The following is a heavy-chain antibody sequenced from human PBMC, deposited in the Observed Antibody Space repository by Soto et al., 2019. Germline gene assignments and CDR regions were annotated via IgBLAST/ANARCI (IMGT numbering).Heavy chain of an antibody. CDR3: ARDRGVVAATLYYYGMDV. Sequence: GGSLRLYCAASGFTFSSYAMHWVRQAPGKGLEWVAVISYDGSNKYYADSVKGRFTISRDDSKNTLYLQMNSLRAEDTAVYYCARDRGVVAATLYYYGMDVWGQGTTVTSP. V-gene: IGHV3-30-3*01. CDR2: ISYDGSNK. CDR1: GFTFSSYA. D-gene: IGHD2-15*01. J-gene: IGHJ6*02.